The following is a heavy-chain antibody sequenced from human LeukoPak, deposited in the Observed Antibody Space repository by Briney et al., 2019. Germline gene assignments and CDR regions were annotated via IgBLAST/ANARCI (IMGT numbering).Heavy chain of an antibody. Sequence: PGGSLRLSCAASGFTVTSDCMSWVRQAPGKGLEGVSVIYRGGSTYYADSVQGRFTISRDNSNNTLYLQMNSLRADDTAVYYCTLRGSGSHYEGASVYWGQGTLVTVSS. J-gene: IGHJ4*02. V-gene: IGHV3-66*01. CDR3: TLRGSGSHYEGASVY. D-gene: IGHD3-10*01. CDR1: GFTVTSDC. CDR2: IYRGGST.